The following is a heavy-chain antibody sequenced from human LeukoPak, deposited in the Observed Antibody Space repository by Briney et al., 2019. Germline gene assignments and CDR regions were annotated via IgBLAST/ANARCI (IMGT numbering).Heavy chain of an antibody. V-gene: IGHV4-39*01. CDR3: ARGRGITIFGVVRGVFDY. CDR2: IYYSGST. D-gene: IGHD3-3*01. J-gene: IGHJ4*02. Sequence: KPSETLSLTCTVSGGSISSSNYYWGWIRQPPGKGLEWIGSIYYSGSTYYNPSLKSRVTISVDTYKNQSSLKLNSVTAADTGVYYCARGRGITIFGVVRGVFDYWGQGTLVTVSS. CDR1: GGSISSSNYY.